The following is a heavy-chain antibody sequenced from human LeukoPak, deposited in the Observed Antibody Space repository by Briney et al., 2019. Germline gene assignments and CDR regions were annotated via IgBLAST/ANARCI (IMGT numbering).Heavy chain of an antibody. CDR1: GFTFSDYY. J-gene: IGHJ4*02. CDR3: ARGHSSGWSYYFDY. CDR2: ISSSSSTI. D-gene: IGHD6-19*01. V-gene: IGHV3-11*04. Sequence: GGSLRLSCAASGFTFSDYYMSWIRQAPGKGLEWVSYISSSSSTIYYADSVKGRLTISRDNAKNSLYLQMNSLRAEDTAVYYCARGHSSGWSYYFDYWGQGTLVTVSS.